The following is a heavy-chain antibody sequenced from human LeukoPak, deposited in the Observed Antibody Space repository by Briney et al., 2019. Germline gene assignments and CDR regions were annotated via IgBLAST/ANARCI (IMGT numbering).Heavy chain of an antibody. V-gene: IGHV4-34*01. CDR1: GGSFSGYY. D-gene: IGHD6-13*01. Sequence: PSETLSLTCAVYGGSFSGYYWSWIRQPPGKGLEWIGEINHSGSTNYNPSLKSRVTISVDTSKNQFSLKLSSVTAADTAVYYCARGVKLQLVQRRPNWFDPWGQGTLVTVSS. CDR3: ARGVKLQLVQRRPNWFDP. CDR2: INHSGST. J-gene: IGHJ5*02.